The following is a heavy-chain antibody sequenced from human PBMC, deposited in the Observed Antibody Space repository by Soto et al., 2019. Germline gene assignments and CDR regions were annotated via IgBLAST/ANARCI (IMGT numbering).Heavy chain of an antibody. J-gene: IGHJ3*01. D-gene: IGHD2-21*02. CDR2: IHSDGSTT. CDR3: VRGDKGGFDL. V-gene: IGHV3-74*01. CDR1: GFTFNYYW. Sequence: EVQLVESEGGSVQRGGSLRLSCAASGFTFNYYWMHWVRQAPGQGRVWVSHIHSDGSTTTYADSVKGRFTIPRDNAKNTLYLQMNSLRAEDTAVYYCVRGDKGGFDLWGQGTTVTVSS.